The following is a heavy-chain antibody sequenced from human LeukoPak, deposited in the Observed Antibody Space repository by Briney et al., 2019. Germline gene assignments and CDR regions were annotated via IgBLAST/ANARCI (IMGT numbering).Heavy chain of an antibody. CDR2: IVVGSGKT. D-gene: IGHD3-22*01. CDR1: GFIFSRSA. V-gene: IGHV1-58*01. J-gene: IGHJ3*02. CDR3: AAGNYYDSSGYYPYAFDI. Sequence: SVTVSCTASGFIFSRSAVQWVRQARGQRLEWIGWIVVGSGKTNYAQKFQERVTMTRDMSTGTAYMELSSLRSEDTAVYYCAAGNYYDSSGYYPYAFDIWGQGTMVTVSS.